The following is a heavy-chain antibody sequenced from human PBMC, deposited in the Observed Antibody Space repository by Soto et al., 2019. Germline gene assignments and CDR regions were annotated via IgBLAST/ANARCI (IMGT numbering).Heavy chain of an antibody. CDR2: ISGSGGST. CDR1: GFTFSSYA. J-gene: IGHJ5*02. V-gene: IGHV3-23*01. CDR3: ARKTYFTLKQSWFDH. D-gene: IGHD2-21*01. Sequence: PGGSLRLSCAASGFTFSSYAMSWVRQAPGKGLEWVSAISGSGGSTYYADSVKGRFTISRDNSKNTLYLQMNSLRAEDTAVYYCARKTYFTLKQSWFDHWGQGNLVTVSS.